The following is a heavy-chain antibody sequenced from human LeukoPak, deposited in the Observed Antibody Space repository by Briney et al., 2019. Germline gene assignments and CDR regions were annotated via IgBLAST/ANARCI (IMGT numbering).Heavy chain of an antibody. CDR2: IRYDGSNK. V-gene: IGHV3-30*02. D-gene: IGHD6-6*01. Sequence: PGGSLRLSCAASGFTFSSYGMHWVRQAPGKGLEWVAFIRYDGSNKYYADSVKGRFTISRDNSKNTLYLQMNSLRAEDTAVYYCAKGAEKGSSSSEYWGQGTLVTVSS. CDR1: GFTFSSYG. CDR3: AKGAEKGSSSSEY. J-gene: IGHJ4*02.